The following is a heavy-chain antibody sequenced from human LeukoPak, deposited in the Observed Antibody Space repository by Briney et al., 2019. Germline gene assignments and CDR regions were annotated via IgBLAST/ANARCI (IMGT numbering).Heavy chain of an antibody. Sequence: ASETLSLTCTVSGGSISSYYWSWIRQPPGKGLEWIGYIYYSGSTNYNPSLKSRVTISVDTSKNQFSLKLSSVTAADTALYYCARRAVVPAAVSYFDNWGQGTLVTVSS. D-gene: IGHD2-2*01. CDR1: GGSISSYY. CDR3: ARRAVVPAAVSYFDN. V-gene: IGHV4-59*08. CDR2: IYYSGST. J-gene: IGHJ4*02.